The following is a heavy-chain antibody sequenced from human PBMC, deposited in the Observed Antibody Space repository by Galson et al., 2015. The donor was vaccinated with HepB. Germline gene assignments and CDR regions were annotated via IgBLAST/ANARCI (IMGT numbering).Heavy chain of an antibody. Sequence: SLRLSCAASGFTFSGSAMHWVRQASGKGLEWVGRIRSKANSYATAYAASVKGRFTISRDDSKNTAYLQMNSLKTEDTAVYYCTGRKYYYMDVWGKGTTVTVSS. CDR3: TGRKYYYMDV. V-gene: IGHV3-73*01. CDR2: IRSKANSYAT. J-gene: IGHJ6*03. CDR1: GFTFSGSA.